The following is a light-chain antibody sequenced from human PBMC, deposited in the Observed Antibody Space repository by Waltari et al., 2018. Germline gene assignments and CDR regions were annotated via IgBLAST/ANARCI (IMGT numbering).Light chain of an antibody. J-gene: IGKJ4*01. V-gene: IGKV3-11*01. CDR1: QSVRYY. CDR2: DAS. Sequence: ELVLTQSSATLSFSPGERATLSCRASQSVRYYLAWYQQRTGQAPRLLICDASSRATGIPARFSGSGSETDFTLTISSLEPEDFAVYYCQQRRTWPLTFGGGTKVEI. CDR3: QQRRTWPLT.